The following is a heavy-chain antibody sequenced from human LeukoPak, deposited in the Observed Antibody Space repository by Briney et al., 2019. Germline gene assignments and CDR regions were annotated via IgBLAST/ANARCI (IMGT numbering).Heavy chain of an antibody. J-gene: IGHJ4*02. CDR3: ARGGRSSGYPD. D-gene: IGHD3-22*01. CDR1: RFTVSSNY. Sequence: GGSLRLSCAASRFTVSSNYMSWVRQAPGKGLEWVSVIYSGGSTYYADSVKGRFTTSRDNSKNTLYLQMNSLRAEDTAVYYCARGGRSSGYPDWGQGTLVTVSS. CDR2: IYSGGST. V-gene: IGHV3-66*02.